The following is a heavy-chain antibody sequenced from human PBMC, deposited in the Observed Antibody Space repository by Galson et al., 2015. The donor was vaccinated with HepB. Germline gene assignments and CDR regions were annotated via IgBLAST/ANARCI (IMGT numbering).Heavy chain of an antibody. Sequence: SLRLSCAASGFTLSNYGMHWVRQAPGKGLEWVAVISYDGSNKYYADSVKGRFTISRDNSKNTLYLQMNSLRAEDTAVYYCAKDLSRTRGPTHYCSSTSCHDDYWGQETLVTVSS. CDR2: ISYDGSNK. V-gene: IGHV3-30*18. J-gene: IGHJ4*02. CDR1: GFTLSNYG. CDR3: AKDLSRTRGPTHYCSSTSCHDDY. D-gene: IGHD2-2*01.